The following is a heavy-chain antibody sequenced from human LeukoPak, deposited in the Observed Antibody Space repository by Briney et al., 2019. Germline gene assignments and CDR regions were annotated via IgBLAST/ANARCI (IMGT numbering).Heavy chain of an antibody. V-gene: IGHV3-48*03. CDR2: ISSGGNTI. CDR1: GFTFSSYE. J-gene: IGHJ4*02. D-gene: IGHD3-22*01. CDR3: ARDTYYYDSSGYYVYYFDY. Sequence: PGGSLRLSCAASGFTFSSYEMNWVRQAPGKGLEWVSYISSGGNTIYYADSVKGRFTISRDNAKNSLYLQMNSLRAEDTAVYYCARDTYYYDSSGYYVYYFDYWGQGTLVTVSS.